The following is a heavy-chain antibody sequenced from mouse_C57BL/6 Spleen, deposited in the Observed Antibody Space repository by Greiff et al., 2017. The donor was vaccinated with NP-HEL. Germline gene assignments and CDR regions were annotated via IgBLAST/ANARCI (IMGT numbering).Heavy chain of an antibody. V-gene: IGHV5-17*01. CDR3: ARSGYGVYAMDY. D-gene: IGHD1-1*02. Sequence: EVKLVESGGGLVKPGGSLKLSCAASGFTFSDYGMHWVRQAPEKGLEWVAYISSGSSTIYYADTVKGRFTISRDNAKNTLFLQMTSLRSEDTAMYYCARSGYGVYAMDYWGQGTSVTVPS. J-gene: IGHJ4*01. CDR2: ISSGSSTI. CDR1: GFTFSDYG.